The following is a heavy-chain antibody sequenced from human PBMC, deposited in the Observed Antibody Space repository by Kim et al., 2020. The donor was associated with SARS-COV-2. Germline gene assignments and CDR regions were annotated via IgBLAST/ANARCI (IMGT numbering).Heavy chain of an antibody. Sequence: SETLSLTCAVYGGSFSGYYWSWIRQPPGKGLEWIGEINHSGSTNYNPSLKSRVTISVDTSKNQFSLKLSSVTAADTAVYYCARGRRASSGYYWRFDPWGQGTLVTVSS. CDR1: GGSFSGYY. J-gene: IGHJ5*02. D-gene: IGHD3-22*01. CDR3: ARGRRASSGYYWRFDP. CDR2: INHSGST. V-gene: IGHV4-34*01.